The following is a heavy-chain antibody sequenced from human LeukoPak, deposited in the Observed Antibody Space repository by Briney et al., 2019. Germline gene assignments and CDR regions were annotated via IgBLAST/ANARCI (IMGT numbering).Heavy chain of an antibody. Sequence: SETLSLTCTVSGGSISSGGYYWSWIRQHPGKGLEWIGYIYYSGSTYYNPSLKSRVTISVDTSKNQFSLKLSSVTAADTAVYYCARHPEAYYDFWSGYFPGWFDPWGQGTLVTVSS. D-gene: IGHD3-3*01. J-gene: IGHJ5*02. V-gene: IGHV4-31*03. CDR2: IYYSGST. CDR3: ARHPEAYYDFWSGYFPGWFDP. CDR1: GGSISSGGYY.